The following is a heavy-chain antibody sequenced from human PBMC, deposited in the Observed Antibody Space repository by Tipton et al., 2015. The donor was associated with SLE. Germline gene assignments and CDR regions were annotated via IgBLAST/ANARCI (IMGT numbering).Heavy chain of an antibody. CDR3: AKSVGGGAEYFQD. J-gene: IGHJ1*01. CDR2: ISSSSSTI. CDR1: GFTFSSYS. V-gene: IGHV3-48*01. Sequence: SLRLSCAASGFTFSSYSMNWVRQAPGKGLEWVSYISSSSSTIYYADSVKGRFTISRDNAKSSLYLQMNSLRAEDTAVYYCAKSVGGGAEYFQDWGQGTLVTVSS. D-gene: IGHD2-21*01.